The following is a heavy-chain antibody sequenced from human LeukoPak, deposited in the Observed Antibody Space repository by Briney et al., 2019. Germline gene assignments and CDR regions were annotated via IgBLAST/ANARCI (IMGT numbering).Heavy chain of an antibody. CDR1: GFTFGDYA. Sequence: GGSLRLSCTASGFTFGDYAMSWVRQAPGKGLEWVGFIRSKAYGGTTEYAASVKGRFTISRDDSKSIAYLQMNSLKTEDTAVYYCTRDQGHLEWFRVPWFDPWGQGTLVTVST. D-gene: IGHD3-3*01. V-gene: IGHV3-49*04. CDR3: TRDQGHLEWFRVPWFDP. CDR2: IRSKAYGGTT. J-gene: IGHJ5*02.